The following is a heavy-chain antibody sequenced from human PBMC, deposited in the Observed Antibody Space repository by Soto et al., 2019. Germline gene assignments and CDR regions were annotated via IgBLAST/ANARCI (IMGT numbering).Heavy chain of an antibody. J-gene: IGHJ5*02. CDR1: GGSFSNGSYP. CDR2: IFDSGST. CDR3: ARVDRDSTGYSNWLAP. V-gene: IGHV4-61*01. D-gene: IGHD3-22*01. Sequence: PSETLSLTCTVSGGSFSNGSYPWSWIRQLPGRGLEWMGYIFDSGSTYYSPSLKSRVTISIDTSKNQFSLKLTSVTAADTAVYYCARVDRDSTGYSNWLAPWGQGILVTVSS.